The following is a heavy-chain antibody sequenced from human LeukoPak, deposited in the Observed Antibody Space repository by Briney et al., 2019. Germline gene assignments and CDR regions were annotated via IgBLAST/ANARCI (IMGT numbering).Heavy chain of an antibody. Sequence: PLGSLRLSCAASGFTFSSYAMHWVRQAPGKGLEWVAIISYDGINKYYADSVKGRFTISRDNSKNKLYLQMNSLRAEDTAVYYCARDTDSWYFDYWGQGTLVTVSS. D-gene: IGHD6-13*01. J-gene: IGHJ4*02. CDR3: ARDTDSWYFDY. CDR2: ISYDGINK. CDR1: GFTFSSYA. V-gene: IGHV3-30*04.